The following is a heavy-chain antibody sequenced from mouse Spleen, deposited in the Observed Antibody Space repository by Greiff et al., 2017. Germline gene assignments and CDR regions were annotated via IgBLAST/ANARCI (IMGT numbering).Heavy chain of an antibody. D-gene: IGHD2-3*01. CDR3: ARSYVDGYYVDYAMDY. V-gene: IGHV1-82*01. Sequence: QVQLKQSGPELVKPGASVKISCKASGYAFSSSWMNWVKQRPGKGLEWSGRIYPGDGDTNYNGKFKGKATLTADKSSSTAYMQLSSLTSEDSAVYFCARSYVDGYYVDYAMDYWGQGTSVTVSS. CDR1: GYAFSSSW. J-gene: IGHJ4*01. CDR2: IYPGDGDT.